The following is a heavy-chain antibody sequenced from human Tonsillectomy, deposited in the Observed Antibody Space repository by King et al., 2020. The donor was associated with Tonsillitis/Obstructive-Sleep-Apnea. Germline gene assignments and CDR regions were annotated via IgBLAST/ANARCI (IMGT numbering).Heavy chain of an antibody. J-gene: IGHJ4*02. Sequence: VQLVQSGAEVKKPRSSVKVSCKASGGTFSNYAITWVRQAPGQGLEWMGRFIPILDITNYAQKFQGRVTITADKSTSTAYMELSSLRSEDTAVYYCASGCSSTSCPFDSWGQGTQVPVSS. CDR1: GGTFSNYA. D-gene: IGHD2-2*01. V-gene: IGHV1-69*09. CDR3: ASGCSSTSCPFDS. CDR2: FIPILDIT.